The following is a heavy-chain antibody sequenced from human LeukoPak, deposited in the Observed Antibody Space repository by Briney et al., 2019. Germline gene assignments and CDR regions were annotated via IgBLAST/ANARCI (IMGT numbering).Heavy chain of an antibody. J-gene: IGHJ4*02. D-gene: IGHD5-18*01. V-gene: IGHV4-39*07. CDR3: ARGGTIQLWSTEFDY. CDR2: IYYSGST. Sequence: SETLSLTCTVSGGSISSSSYYWGWIRQPPGKGLVWIGSIYYSGSTYYKPSLKSRVTISVDTSKNQFSLKLSSVTAADTAVYYCARGGTIQLWSTEFDYWGQGTLVTVSS. CDR1: GGSISSSSYY.